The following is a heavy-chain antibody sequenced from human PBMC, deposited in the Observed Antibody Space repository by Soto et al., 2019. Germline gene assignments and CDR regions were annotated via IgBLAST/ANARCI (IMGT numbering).Heavy chain of an antibody. CDR2: VYYSGST. J-gene: IGHJ6*02. CDR3: ARVTGEDSGGSPTRSGMDV. D-gene: IGHD2-15*01. V-gene: IGHV4-59*01. CDR1: GGSISSSY. Sequence: SETLSLTCTVSGGSISSSYWSWIRQPPGKGLEWIGYVYYSGSTNYNPSLKSRVTISIDTSKNQFSLKLSSVTAADTAVYYCARVTGEDSGGSPTRSGMDVWGQGTTVTVSS.